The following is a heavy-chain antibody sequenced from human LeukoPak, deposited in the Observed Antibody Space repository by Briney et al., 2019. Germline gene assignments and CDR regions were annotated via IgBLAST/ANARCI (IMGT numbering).Heavy chain of an antibody. J-gene: IGHJ3*01. D-gene: IGHD6-19*01. CDR1: GFTFSSYA. V-gene: IGHV3-30*04. CDR2: ISYDGSNK. CDR3: AKEDYRSGWAFDAFDV. Sequence: PGGSLRLSCAASGFTFSSYAMHWVRQAPGKGLEWVAVISYDGSNKYYADSVKGRFTISRDNSKNTLYLQMNSLRAEDTAVYYCAKEDYRSGWAFDAFDVWGQGTMVTVSS.